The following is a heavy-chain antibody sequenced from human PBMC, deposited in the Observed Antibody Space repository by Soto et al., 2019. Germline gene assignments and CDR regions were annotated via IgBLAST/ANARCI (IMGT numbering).Heavy chain of an antibody. CDR3: AHKAIDCTNGVCYEYFQH. CDR2: IYWDDDK. V-gene: IGHV2-5*02. J-gene: IGHJ1*01. Sequence: SGPTLVNPTQTLTLTCTFSGFSLSTSGVGVGWIRQPPGKALEWLALIYWDDDKRYSPSLKSRLTITKDTSKNQVVLTMTNMDPVDTATYYCAHKAIDCTNGVCYEYFQHWGQGTLVTVSS. CDR1: GFSLSTSGVG. D-gene: IGHD2-8*01.